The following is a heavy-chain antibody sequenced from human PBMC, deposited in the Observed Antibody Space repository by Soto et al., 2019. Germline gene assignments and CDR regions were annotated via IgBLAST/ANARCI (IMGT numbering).Heavy chain of an antibody. CDR3: VRLIYDRRLNYLYFDY. J-gene: IGHJ4*02. CDR1: RGSFSGFY. Sequence: QVQLQQRGAGLLKPSETLALTCGVYRGSFSGFYWTWIRQTPGKGLEWIGEINHSGSTNYNPSFKNRVTISVDRSTNYFSLKMTSVTAADAAVYYCVRLIYDRRLNYLYFDYWGRGALVTVSS. V-gene: IGHV4-34*01. D-gene: IGHD3-22*01. CDR2: INHSGST.